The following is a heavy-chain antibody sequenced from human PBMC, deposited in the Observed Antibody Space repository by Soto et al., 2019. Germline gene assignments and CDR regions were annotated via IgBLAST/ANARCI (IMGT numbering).Heavy chain of an antibody. Sequence: QVQLVQSGAEVKKPGSSVKVSCKASGGTFSSYAISWVRQAPGQGLEWMGGIIPIFGTANYAQKFQGRVTITADESTSTAYMELSSLRSEDTAVYYCARDSRGYCSSTSCFNWFDPWGQGTLVTVSS. CDR3: ARDSRGYCSSTSCFNWFDP. CDR2: IIPIFGTA. J-gene: IGHJ5*02. D-gene: IGHD2-2*01. V-gene: IGHV1-69*01. CDR1: GGTFSSYA.